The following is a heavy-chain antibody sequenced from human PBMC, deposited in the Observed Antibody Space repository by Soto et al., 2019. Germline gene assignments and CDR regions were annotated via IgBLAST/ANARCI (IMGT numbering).Heavy chain of an antibody. J-gene: IGHJ5*02. CDR1: GYSFTNDW. Sequence: GESLKISCKGSGYSFTNDWIGWVRQMPGKGLEWMGIIYPGDSDTRYSPSFQGQVTISADKSISTAFLQWSSLKASDTAMYYCARSGRAIFGWFDPWGQGTLVTVSS. CDR3: ARSGRAIFGWFDP. V-gene: IGHV5-51*01. CDR2: IYPGDSDT. D-gene: IGHD3-3*01.